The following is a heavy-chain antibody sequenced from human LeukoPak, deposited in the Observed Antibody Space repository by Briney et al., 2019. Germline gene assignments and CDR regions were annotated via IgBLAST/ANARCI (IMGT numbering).Heavy chain of an antibody. CDR2: INHSGST. CDR3: ARVGGLGYSYGYGQLNY. J-gene: IGHJ4*02. V-gene: IGHV4-34*01. Sequence: KPSETLSLTCAVYGGSFSGYYWSWIRQPPGKVLEWIGEINHSGSTNYNPSLKSRVTISVDTSKNQFSLKLSSVTAADTAVYYCARVGGLGYSYGYGQLNYWGQGTLVIVSS. D-gene: IGHD5-18*01. CDR1: GGSFSGYY.